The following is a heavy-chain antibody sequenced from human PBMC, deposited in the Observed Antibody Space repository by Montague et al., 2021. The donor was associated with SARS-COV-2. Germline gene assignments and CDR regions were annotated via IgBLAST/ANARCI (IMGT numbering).Heavy chain of an antibody. CDR3: ARGVRQLGVRYYYYYIGV. V-gene: IGHV4-34*01. J-gene: IGHJ6*03. CDR2: INHSGST. CDR1: GESFSGYY. Sequence: SETLSLTCAVYGESFSGYYWSWIRQPPGKGLEWIGEINHSGSTNYNPSLKSRVTISMDTSKNQFSLKLSSVTAADAAVYYCARGVRQLGVRYYYYYIGVWDKGTTVTVSS. D-gene: IGHD6-6*01.